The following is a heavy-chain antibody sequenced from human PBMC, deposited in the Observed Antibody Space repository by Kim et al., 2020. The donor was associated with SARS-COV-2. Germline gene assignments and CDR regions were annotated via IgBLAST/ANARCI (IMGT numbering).Heavy chain of an antibody. Sequence: GGSLRLSCAASGFTFSSYAMHWVRQAPGKGLEWVAVISYDGSNKYYADSVKGRFTISRDNSKNTLYLQMNSLRAEDTAVYYCARDGAGGDSSGYYLAYWG. CDR3: ARDGAGGDSSGYYLAY. D-gene: IGHD3-22*01. V-gene: IGHV3-30*04. CDR1: GFTFSSYA. CDR2: ISYDGSNK. J-gene: IGHJ4*01.